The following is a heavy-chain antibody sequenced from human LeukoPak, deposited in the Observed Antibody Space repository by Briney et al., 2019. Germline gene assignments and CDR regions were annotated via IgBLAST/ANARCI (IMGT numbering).Heavy chain of an antibody. Sequence: SVKVSCKASGGTFSSYAISWVRQAPGQGLEWMGGIIPILGIANYAQKFQGRVTITADKSTSTAYMELSSLRSEDTAVYYCARARIAVAENAFDIWGQGTMVTVSS. V-gene: IGHV1-69*10. J-gene: IGHJ3*02. CDR1: GGTFSSYA. CDR2: IIPILGIA. D-gene: IGHD6-19*01. CDR3: ARARIAVAENAFDI.